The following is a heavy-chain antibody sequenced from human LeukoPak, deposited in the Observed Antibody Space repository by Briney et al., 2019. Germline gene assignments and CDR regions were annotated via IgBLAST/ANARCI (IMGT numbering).Heavy chain of an antibody. J-gene: IGHJ4*02. Sequence: GGSLRLSCAASGFTFDDYAMHWVRQAPGKGLEWVSLISVDGGSTYYADSVKGRFAISRDNSKNSLYLQMNSLRTEDTALYYCAKTYYDFWSGPSCFDYWGQGTLVTVSS. D-gene: IGHD3-3*01. CDR3: AKTYYDFWSGPSCFDY. V-gene: IGHV3-43*02. CDR1: GFTFDDYA. CDR2: ISVDGGST.